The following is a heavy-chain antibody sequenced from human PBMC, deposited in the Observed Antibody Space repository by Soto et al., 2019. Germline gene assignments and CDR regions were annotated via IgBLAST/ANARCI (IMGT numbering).Heavy chain of an antibody. D-gene: IGHD2-2*02. Sequence: EVQLVESGGGLVQPGGSLRLSCAASGFTFSSYSMNWDRQAPGKGLEWVSYISSSSITIYYADSVKGRFTISRDNAKNSLYLQMNSLRAEDTAVYYCARDEIVVPAAIGNYFDYWGQGTLVTVSS. J-gene: IGHJ4*02. CDR3: ARDEIVVPAAIGNYFDY. CDR2: ISSSSITI. CDR1: GFTFSSYS. V-gene: IGHV3-48*01.